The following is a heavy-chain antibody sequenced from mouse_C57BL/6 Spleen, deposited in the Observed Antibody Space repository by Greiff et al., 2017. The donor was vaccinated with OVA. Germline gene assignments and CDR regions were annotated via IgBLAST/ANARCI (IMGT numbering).Heavy chain of an antibody. V-gene: IGHV1-69*01. J-gene: IGHJ4*01. CDR3: ARKSYYGNYVDAMDY. D-gene: IGHD2-10*01. CDR1: GYTFTSYW. CDR2: IDPSDSYT. Sequence: QVQLQQPGAELVMPGASVKLSCKASGYTFTSYWMHWVKQRPGQGLEWIGEIDPSDSYTNYNQKFKGKSTLTVDKSSSTAYMQLSSLTSDDSAVYYCARKSYYGNYVDAMDYWGQGTSVTVSS.